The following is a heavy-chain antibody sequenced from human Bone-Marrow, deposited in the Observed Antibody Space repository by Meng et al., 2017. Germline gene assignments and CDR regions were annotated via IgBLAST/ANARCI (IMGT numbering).Heavy chain of an antibody. CDR2: IYYTGST. CDR3: AREAGRDGYATPNFDH. V-gene: IGHV4-59*11. CDR1: GDSITSRY. J-gene: IGHJ4*02. D-gene: IGHD5-24*01. Sequence: QVQLEESGPGLVKPSETLSLTCTVSGDSITSRYWSWIRQPPGKGPEWIGYIYYTGSTFYNPSLKSRLTISVDTSKNQFSLKLISATAADTAVYYCAREAGRDGYATPNFDHWGQGTLVTVSS.